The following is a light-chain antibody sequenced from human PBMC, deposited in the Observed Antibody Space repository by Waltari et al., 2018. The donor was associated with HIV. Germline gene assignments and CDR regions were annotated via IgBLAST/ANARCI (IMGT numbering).Light chain of an antibody. Sequence: EIVMTQSPATLSVSPGERATLSCRASQSVSSNLAWYQQKPGRAPRLLIYGASTRATGIPARFSGSGSGTEFTLTVSSLQSEDSAVYYCQQYNNWPLFTFGPGTRVDIK. J-gene: IGKJ3*01. CDR1: QSVSSN. CDR2: GAS. CDR3: QQYNNWPLFT. V-gene: IGKV3-15*01.